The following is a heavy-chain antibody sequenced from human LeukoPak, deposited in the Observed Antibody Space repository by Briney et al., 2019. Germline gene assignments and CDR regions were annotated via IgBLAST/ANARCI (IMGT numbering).Heavy chain of an antibody. CDR2: ISAYNGNT. J-gene: IGHJ3*02. CDR1: GYTFTGYY. CDR3: ARVSDLIAVAGLNAFDI. V-gene: IGHV1-18*04. Sequence: GASVKVSCKASGYTFTGYYMHWVRQAPGQGLEWMGWISAYNGNTNYAQKIQGRVTMTTDTSTSTAYMELRSLRSDDTAVYFCARVSDLIAVAGLNAFDIWGQGTMVTVSS. D-gene: IGHD6-19*01.